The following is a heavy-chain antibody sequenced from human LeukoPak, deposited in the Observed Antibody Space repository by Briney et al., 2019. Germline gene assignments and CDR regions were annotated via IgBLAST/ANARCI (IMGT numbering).Heavy chain of an antibody. CDR2: IYTSGST. Sequence: KTSETLSLTCTVSGGSISSYYWSWIRQPAGKGLEWIGRIYTSGSTNYNPSLKSRVTMSVDTCKNQFSLKLSSVTAADTAVYYCARTVAAAGKNFELTDVDYWGQGTLVAVSS. CDR1: GGSISSYY. D-gene: IGHD6-13*01. CDR3: ARTVAAAGKNFELTDVDY. V-gene: IGHV4-4*07. J-gene: IGHJ4*02.